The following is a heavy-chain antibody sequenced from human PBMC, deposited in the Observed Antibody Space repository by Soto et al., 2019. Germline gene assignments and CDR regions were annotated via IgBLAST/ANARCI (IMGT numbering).Heavy chain of an antibody. J-gene: IGHJ6*03. CDR1: GFTFSTYW. Sequence: PGGSLRLSCAASGFTFSTYWMNWVRQAPGKGPEWVANIKQDGSENYYVDSVRGRFTISRDNAKNSLYLRMNSLGADDTAVYYCARGGRLPLKDDYYYYMDVWGKGTTVTVSS. V-gene: IGHV3-7*01. D-gene: IGHD5-12*01. CDR2: IKQDGSEN. CDR3: ARGGRLPLKDDYYYYMDV.